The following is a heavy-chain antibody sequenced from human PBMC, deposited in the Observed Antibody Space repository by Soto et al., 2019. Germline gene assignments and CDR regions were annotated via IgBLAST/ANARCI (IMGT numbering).Heavy chain of an antibody. Sequence: GESLKISCQGSGYRFTSSWIGLVRQMPGKGLEWLGNVYPSDSDVRYSPSFEGRVTISADNSINTAYLHLLNLKASDPAIYCGTTGANSAFDSWGQGTPVTVSS. CDR2: VYPSDSDV. D-gene: IGHD1-1*01. CDR1: GYRFTSSW. CDR3: TTGANSAFDS. J-gene: IGHJ4*02. V-gene: IGHV5-51*01.